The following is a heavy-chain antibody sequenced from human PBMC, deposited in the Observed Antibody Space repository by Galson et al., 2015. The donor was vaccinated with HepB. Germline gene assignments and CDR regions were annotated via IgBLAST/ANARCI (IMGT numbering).Heavy chain of an antibody. J-gene: IGHJ4*02. CDR2: ISGSGGST. CDR3: AKGGLEWSFTQAV. CDR1: GFTFSSYA. V-gene: IGHV3-23*01. Sequence: SLRLSWAASGFTFSSYAMSWVRQAPGKGLEWVSAISGSGGSTYYADSVKGRFTISRGNSKNTLYLQMNSLRAEDTAVYYCAKGGLEWSFTQAVWGQGTLVTVSS. D-gene: IGHD3-3*01.